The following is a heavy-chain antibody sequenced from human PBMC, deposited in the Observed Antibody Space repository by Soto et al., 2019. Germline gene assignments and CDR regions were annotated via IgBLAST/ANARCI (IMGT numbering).Heavy chain of an antibody. J-gene: IGHJ4*02. CDR1: GFTFSNYA. CDR2: ISGTGGST. CDR3: AKPGYFGSGTSYNYYFDY. D-gene: IGHD3-10*01. V-gene: IGHV3-23*01. Sequence: EVQLLDSGGGLVQPGGSLRLSCAASGFTFSNYAMIWVRQAPGKGLEWVSTISGTGGSTFYTDSVKGRFAISRDNSKNTLFLQMNSLRAEDTAVYYCAKPGYFGSGTSYNYYFDYWGQGTLVTVSS.